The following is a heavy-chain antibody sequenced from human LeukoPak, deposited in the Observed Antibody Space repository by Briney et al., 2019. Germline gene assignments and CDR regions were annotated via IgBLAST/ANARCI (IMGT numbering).Heavy chain of an antibody. CDR3: VRRRGTWYFDL. V-gene: IGHV3-30*03. J-gene: IGHJ2*01. D-gene: IGHD3-16*01. Sequence: GRSLRLSCAASGFTFSSYGMHWVRQAPGKGLEWVAVVSYDGSNKYYADSVKGRFTISRDNTKNTLYLQMNSLRAEDTAVYYCVRRRGTWYFDLWGRGTLVTVSS. CDR1: GFTFSSYG. CDR2: VSYDGSNK.